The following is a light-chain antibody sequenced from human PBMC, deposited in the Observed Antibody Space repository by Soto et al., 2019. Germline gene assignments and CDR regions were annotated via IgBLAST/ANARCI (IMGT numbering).Light chain of an antibody. CDR1: QSISIN. J-gene: IGKJ5*01. Sequence: EIVMTQSPATLSVSPGERAILSCRASQSISINLAWYQRKPGQAPRLLIYAASNRATGVPARFSGSWSGTEFTLTIGSLQSEDFAVYYCQQYNNWITFGQGTRLEIK. CDR3: QQYNNWIT. V-gene: IGKV3-15*01. CDR2: AAS.